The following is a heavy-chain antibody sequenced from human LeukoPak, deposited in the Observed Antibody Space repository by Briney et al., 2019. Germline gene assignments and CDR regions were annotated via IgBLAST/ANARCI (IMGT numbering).Heavy chain of an antibody. Sequence: ASVKVSCKASGYSFISYYMHWVRQAPGQGLEWMGRINPNSGGTNYAQKFQGRVTMTRDTSISTAYMELSRLRSDDTAVYYCARATYGGDYEGIDYWGQGTLVTVSS. CDR3: ARATYGGDYEGIDY. D-gene: IGHD4-17*01. CDR1: GYSFISYY. V-gene: IGHV1-2*06. J-gene: IGHJ4*02. CDR2: INPNSGGT.